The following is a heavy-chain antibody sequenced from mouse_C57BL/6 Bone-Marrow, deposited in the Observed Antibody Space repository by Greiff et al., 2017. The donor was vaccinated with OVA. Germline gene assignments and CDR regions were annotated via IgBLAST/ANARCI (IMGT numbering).Heavy chain of an antibody. D-gene: IGHD3-2*02. CDR3: AREAGSSGYLWYFDV. V-gene: IGHV1-26*01. J-gene: IGHJ1*03. Sequence: VQLKESGPELVKPGASVKISCKASGYTFTDYYMNWVKQSHGKSLEWIGDINPNNGGTSYNQKFKGKATLTVDKSSSTAYMELLSLTSEDSAVYYCAREAGSSGYLWYFDVWGTGTTVTVSS. CDR1: GYTFTDYY. CDR2: INPNNGGT.